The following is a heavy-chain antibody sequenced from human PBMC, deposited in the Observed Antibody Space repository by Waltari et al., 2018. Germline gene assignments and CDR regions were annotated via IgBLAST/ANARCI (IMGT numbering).Heavy chain of an antibody. CDR3: ARDKGGSMYYLDY. D-gene: IGHD3-10*01. CDR1: AFTFSDYG. Sequence: QVHLLESGGGLVQPGGSLRLSCVASAFTFSDYGMHWVRQAPGKGLEWVAVIWFDGSYKYYSEFVKGRFTISRDNSKNTLYLQMNGLRAEDTAIYYCARDKGGSMYYLDYWGQGTLVTVSS. CDR2: IWFDGSYK. V-gene: IGHV3-33*01. J-gene: IGHJ4*02.